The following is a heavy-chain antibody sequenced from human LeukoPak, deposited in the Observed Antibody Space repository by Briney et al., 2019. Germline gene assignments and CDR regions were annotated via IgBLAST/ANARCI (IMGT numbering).Heavy chain of an antibody. Sequence: ASVKVSCKASGYTFTSHGISWMRQAPGQGLEWMGWISAYNGNTNYAQKLQGRVTMTTDTSTSTAYMELRSLRSDDTAVYYCARTLAKDGYNSYFDYWGQGTLVTVSS. V-gene: IGHV1-18*01. J-gene: IGHJ4*02. CDR3: ARTLAKDGYNSYFDY. CDR2: ISAYNGNT. D-gene: IGHD5-24*01. CDR1: GYTFTSHG.